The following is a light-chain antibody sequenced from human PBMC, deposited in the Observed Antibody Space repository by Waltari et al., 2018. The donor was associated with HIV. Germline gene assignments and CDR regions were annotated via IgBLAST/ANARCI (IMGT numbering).Light chain of an antibody. V-gene: IGLV2-14*01. Sequence: QSALTQPASVSGSPGQSLTISCTGTRSDVGGYKYVSRYQQHTGKDPKLMIYVATKRPSGVSNRFSGSKSGNTASLTISGLQAEDEADYYCSSYTSSSTWVFGGGTKVTVL. CDR3: SSYTSSSTWV. J-gene: IGLJ3*02. CDR1: RSDVGGYKY. CDR2: VAT.